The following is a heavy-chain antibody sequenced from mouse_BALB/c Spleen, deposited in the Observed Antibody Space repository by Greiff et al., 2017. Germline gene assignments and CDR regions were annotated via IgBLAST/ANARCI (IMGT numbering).Heavy chain of an antibody. V-gene: IGHV6-6*02. D-gene: IGHD2-3*01. J-gene: IGHJ4*01. Sequence: EVMLVESGGGLVQPGGSMKLSCVASGFTFSNYWMNWVRQSPEKGLEWVAEIRLKSNNYATHYAESVKGRFTISRDDSKSSVYLQMNNLRAEDTGIYYCTRRWLGYAMDYWGQGTSVTVSS. CDR3: TRRWLGYAMDY. CDR1: GFTFSNYW. CDR2: IRLKSNNYAT.